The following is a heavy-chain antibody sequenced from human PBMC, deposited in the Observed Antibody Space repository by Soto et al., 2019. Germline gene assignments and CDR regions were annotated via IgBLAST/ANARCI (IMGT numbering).Heavy chain of an antibody. CDR1: AGYISSGFYF. Sequence: SETLSLTCTVSAGYISSGFYFWSWMRQPPGKGLEWLGHIYSSGTAYYNPSLKSRLTISVDASKNQFSLKLTSVTAADTAIYYCDSRQQQVALVDYWGQGTLVTVSS. J-gene: IGHJ4*02. D-gene: IGHD5-12*01. CDR3: DSRQQQVALVDY. CDR2: IYSSGTA. V-gene: IGHV4-30-4*01.